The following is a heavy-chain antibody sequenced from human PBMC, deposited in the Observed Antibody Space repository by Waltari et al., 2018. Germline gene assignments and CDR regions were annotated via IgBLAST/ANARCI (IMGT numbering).Heavy chain of an antibody. D-gene: IGHD5-12*01. CDR2: INPSGGST. Sequence: QVQLVQSGAEVKKPGASVKVSCKASGYTFTSYYMHWVRQAPGQGLEWMGIINPSGGSTSYAQKFQGRVNMTRDTSTSTVYMELSSLRSEDTAVYYCARSRGYSGYARLARAAPSDYWGQGTLVTVSS. J-gene: IGHJ4*02. CDR1: GYTFTSYY. CDR3: ARSRGYSGYARLARAAPSDY. V-gene: IGHV1-46*01.